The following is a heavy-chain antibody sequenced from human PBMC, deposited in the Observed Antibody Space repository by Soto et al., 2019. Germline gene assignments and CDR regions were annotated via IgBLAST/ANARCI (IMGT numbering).Heavy chain of an antibody. D-gene: IGHD5-18*01. CDR2: INAYNGNT. J-gene: IGHJ4*02. Sequence: QVQLVQSGAEVKKPGASVKVSCKASGYTFTTYGISWVRQAPGQGLEWMGWINAYNGNTNYAQKVQGRVTTTTDTSTSNVYMDLRSLRSDDTAVYYCARAIAGGYGQTTLDYWGQGTLVTVSS. CDR1: GYTFTTYG. CDR3: ARAIAGGYGQTTLDY. V-gene: IGHV1-18*01.